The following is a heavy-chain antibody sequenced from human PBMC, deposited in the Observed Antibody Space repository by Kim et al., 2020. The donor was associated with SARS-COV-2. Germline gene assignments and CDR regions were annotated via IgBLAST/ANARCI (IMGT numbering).Heavy chain of an antibody. J-gene: IGHJ4*02. V-gene: IGHV1-2*02. CDR3: AREGSRWPTGWFLY. CDR2: INPRSGDT. CDR1: GYRFTDYS. Sequence: ASVKVSCKASGYRFTDYSLHWVRQAPGQGLEWMGWINPRSGDTQYAQNFQGRVTITRDTSISTAYMELSSLKSDDRATYYCAREGSRWPTGWFLYWGQGTQVTVSS. D-gene: IGHD6-13*01.